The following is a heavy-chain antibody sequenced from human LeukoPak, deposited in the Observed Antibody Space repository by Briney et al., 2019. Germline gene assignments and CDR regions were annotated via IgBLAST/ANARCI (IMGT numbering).Heavy chain of an antibody. V-gene: IGHV7-4-1*02. J-gene: IGHJ4*02. CDR3: ARETYYYDSSGYYLFDY. Sequence: VASVKVSCKASGYTFTSYAMNWVRQAPGQGLEWMGWINTNTGNPTYAQGFTGRFVFSLDTSVSTAYLQISSLKAEDTAVYYCARETYYYDSSGYYLFDYWGQGTLVTVSS. D-gene: IGHD3-22*01. CDR1: GYTFTSYA. CDR2: INTNTGNP.